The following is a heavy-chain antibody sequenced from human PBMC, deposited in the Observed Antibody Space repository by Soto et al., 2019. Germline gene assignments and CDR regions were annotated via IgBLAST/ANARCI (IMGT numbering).Heavy chain of an antibody. CDR2: IYPGDSDT. J-gene: IGHJ4*02. D-gene: IGHD1-26*01. Sequence: GESLKISCKGSGYKFAIYWIGWVRQMPGRGLEWMGIIYPGDSDTRYSPSFQGQVTISVDKSINTAYLQWSSLKASDTAMYYCVRGIVAATTDPNYFDYWGQGTLVTVSS. CDR1: GYKFAIYW. CDR3: VRGIVAATTDPNYFDY. V-gene: IGHV5-51*01.